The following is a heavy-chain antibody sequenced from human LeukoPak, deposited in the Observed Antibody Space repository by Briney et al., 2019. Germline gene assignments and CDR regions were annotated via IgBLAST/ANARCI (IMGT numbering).Heavy chain of an antibody. J-gene: IGHJ4*02. Sequence: APVKVSCKASGYTFTGYYMHWVRQAPGQGLEWMGWINPNSGGTNYAQKFQGRVTMTRDTSITTAYMELSSLRSDDTAVYYCARDVGEYCSSTNCYASHYWGQGTLVTVSS. CDR1: GYTFTGYY. CDR2: INPNSGGT. V-gene: IGHV1-2*02. D-gene: IGHD2-2*01. CDR3: ARDVGEYCSSTNCYASHY.